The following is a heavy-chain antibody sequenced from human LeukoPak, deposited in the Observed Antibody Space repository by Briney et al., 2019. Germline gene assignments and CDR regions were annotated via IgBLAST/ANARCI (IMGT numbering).Heavy chain of an antibody. CDR2: IYYSGST. D-gene: IGHD3-10*01. CDR1: GGSISSYY. J-gene: IGHJ6*02. CDR3: ARSYYYGSGSYGMDV. V-gene: IGHV4-59*01. Sequence: SETLSLTCTVSGGSISSYYWSWIRQPPGKGLEWIGYIYYSGSTNYNPSLKSRVTISVDTSKNQFSLKLSSVTAADTAVYYCARSYYYGSGSYGMDVWGQGTTVTVSS.